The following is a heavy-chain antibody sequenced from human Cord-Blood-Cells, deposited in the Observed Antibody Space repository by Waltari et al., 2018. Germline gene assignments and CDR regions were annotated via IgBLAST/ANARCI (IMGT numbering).Heavy chain of an antibody. J-gene: IGHJ5*02. CDR1: GYTFTSYG. Sequence: QVQLVQSGDEVKKPGASVKVSCKASGYTFTSYGISWVRKALGKGLEWMGWISAYNGNTNYAQKLQGRVTMTTDTSTSTAYMELRSLRSDDTAVYYCARDRHCSGGSRYSAWFDPWGQGTLVTVSS. CDR3: ARDRHCSGGSRYSAWFDP. CDR2: ISAYNGNT. V-gene: IGHV1-18*01. D-gene: IGHD2-15*01.